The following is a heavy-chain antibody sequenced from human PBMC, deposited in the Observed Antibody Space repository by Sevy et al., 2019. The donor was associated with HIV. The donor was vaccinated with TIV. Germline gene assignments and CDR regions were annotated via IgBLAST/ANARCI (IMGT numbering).Heavy chain of an antibody. Sequence: GGSLRLSCVASGFTFSNSWMNWVRQAPGKGLEWVANINPGGTEEFYVDSVKGRFIISRDNTKNSLYLQMNSLRVEDTAFYYCGRAQGYCVVERCYGGSVNAFDIWGQGTMVTVSS. CDR1: GFTFSNSW. CDR2: INPGGTEE. J-gene: IGHJ3*02. V-gene: IGHV3-7*03. CDR3: GRAQGYCVVERCYGGSVNAFDI. D-gene: IGHD2-15*01.